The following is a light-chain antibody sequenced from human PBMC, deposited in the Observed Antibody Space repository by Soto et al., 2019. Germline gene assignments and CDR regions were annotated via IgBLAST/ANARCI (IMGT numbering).Light chain of an antibody. CDR1: QSISSY. Sequence: IPMTQSPSSLSASVGDRVTITCRASQSISSYLNWYQQKPGKAPKPLIYAASSLQSGVPSRFSGSGSGTDFTLTISSLQPEDFATYYCQQSYSTPYTFGQGTKLEIK. V-gene: IGKV1-39*01. CDR2: AAS. J-gene: IGKJ2*01. CDR3: QQSYSTPYT.